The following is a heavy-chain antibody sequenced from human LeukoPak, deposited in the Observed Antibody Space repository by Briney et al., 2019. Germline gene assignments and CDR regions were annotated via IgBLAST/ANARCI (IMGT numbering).Heavy chain of an antibody. CDR2: ISGSGGTT. Sequence: PGGSLRLSCAASRFTFSSYAMSWVRQAPGKGLEWVSAISGSGGTTYYADSVEGRFTISRDNSKNTLYLQMNSLRAEDTAVYYCAKVKGYSYGYFDYWGQGTLVTVSS. J-gene: IGHJ4*02. D-gene: IGHD5-18*01. CDR3: AKVKGYSYGYFDY. CDR1: RFTFSSYA. V-gene: IGHV3-23*01.